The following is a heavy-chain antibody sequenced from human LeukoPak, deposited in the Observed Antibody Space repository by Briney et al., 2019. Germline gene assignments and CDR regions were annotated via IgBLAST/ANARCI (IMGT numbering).Heavy chain of an antibody. CDR1: GGSISSSSYY. J-gene: IGHJ4*02. D-gene: IGHD1/OR15-1a*01. CDR2: IYYSGST. Sequence: SETLSLTCTVSGGSISSSSYYWGWIGQPPGKGLEWIGSIYYSGSTYYNPSLKSRVTISVDTSKNQFSPKLSSVTAADTAVYYCARRGNWDNDFDYWGQGTLVNVSS. CDR3: ARRGNWDNDFDY. V-gene: IGHV4-39*01.